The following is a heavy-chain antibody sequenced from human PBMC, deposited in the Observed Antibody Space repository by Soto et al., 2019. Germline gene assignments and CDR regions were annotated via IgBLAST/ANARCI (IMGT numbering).Heavy chain of an antibody. CDR1: GYTFTSYG. V-gene: IGHV1-3*01. Sequence: WASVKVSCKASGYTFTSYGIHWARQAPGQRLEWMGWINAANGDTKYSPKFQGRVTITRDTSASTAYMELSSLRSEDTAVYYCVRRHVSATGIDWFDPWGQGTLVTVSS. D-gene: IGHD6-13*01. CDR3: VRRHVSATGIDWFDP. J-gene: IGHJ5*02. CDR2: INAANGDT.